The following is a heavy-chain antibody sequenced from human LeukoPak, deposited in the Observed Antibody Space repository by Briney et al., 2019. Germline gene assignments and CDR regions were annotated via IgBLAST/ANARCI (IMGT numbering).Heavy chain of an antibody. Sequence: GGSLRLSCAASGFTFSSYGMHWVRQAPGKGLVWVSRINSDGSSTSYADAVKGRFTISRDNAKNTLYLQRNSLRAEDTAVYYCARYGPGVVVVAAIDYWGQGTLVTVSS. V-gene: IGHV3-74*01. J-gene: IGHJ4*02. CDR1: GFTFSSYG. CDR3: ARYGPGVVVVAAIDY. CDR2: INSDGSST. D-gene: IGHD2-15*01.